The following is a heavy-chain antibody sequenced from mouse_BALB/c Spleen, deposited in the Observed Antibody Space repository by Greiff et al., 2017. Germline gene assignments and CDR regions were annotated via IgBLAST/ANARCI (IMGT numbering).Heavy chain of an antibody. CDR2: ISDGGSYT. V-gene: IGHV5-4*02. CDR3: AREYDDGYYFDY. Sequence: EVKLVESGGGLVKPGGSLKLSCAASGFTFSDYYMYWVRQTPEKRLEWVATISDGGSYTYYPDSVKGRFTISRDNAKNNLYLQMSSLKSEDTAMYYCAREYDDGYYFDYWGQGTTLTVSS. D-gene: IGHD2-14*01. J-gene: IGHJ2*01. CDR1: GFTFSDYY.